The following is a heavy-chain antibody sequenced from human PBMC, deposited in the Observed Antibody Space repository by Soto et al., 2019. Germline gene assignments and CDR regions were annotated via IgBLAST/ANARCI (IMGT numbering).Heavy chain of an antibody. CDR3: ARAIGWPDISFRP. CDR1: GFSFSSHS. J-gene: IGHJ5*02. Sequence: EVQLVESGGGLVQPGGFLRLSCAASGFSFSSHSMNWVRKAPGKGLEWVSYISSTSSIIYYADSVKGRFTTSRDNAKNALYLQINSLRDEDTAVYYCARAIGWPDISFRPWGQGTLVIVSS. D-gene: IGHD3-9*01. V-gene: IGHV3-48*02. CDR2: ISSTSSII.